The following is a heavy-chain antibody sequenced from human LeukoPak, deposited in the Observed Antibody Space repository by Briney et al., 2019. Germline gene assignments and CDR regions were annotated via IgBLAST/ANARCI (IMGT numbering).Heavy chain of an antibody. D-gene: IGHD6-19*01. CDR3: ARGHYSSSSGWYEQVRSYYYYYMDV. J-gene: IGHJ6*03. V-gene: IGHV4-39*07. CDR2: IYYSGST. CDR1: GGSISSSSYY. Sequence: PSETLSLTCTVSGGSISSSSYYWGWIRQPPGKGLEWIGSIYYSGSTYYNPSLKSRVTISVDTSKNQFSLKLSSVTAADTAVYYCARGHYSSSSGWYEQVRSYYYYYMDVWGKGTTVTVSS.